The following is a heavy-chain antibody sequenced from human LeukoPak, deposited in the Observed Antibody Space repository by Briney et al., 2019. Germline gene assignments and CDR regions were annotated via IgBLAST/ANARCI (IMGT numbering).Heavy chain of an antibody. D-gene: IGHD3-10*01. CDR1: GGSISSGSYY. Sequence: SQTLSLTCTVYGGSISSGSYYWSWIRQPAGKGLEWIGRIYTSGSTNYNPSLKSRVTISVDTSKNQFSLKLSSVTAADTAVYYCARAVTMVRGVHFDYWGQGTLVTVSS. V-gene: IGHV4-61*02. CDR2: IYTSGST. CDR3: ARAVTMVRGVHFDY. J-gene: IGHJ4*02.